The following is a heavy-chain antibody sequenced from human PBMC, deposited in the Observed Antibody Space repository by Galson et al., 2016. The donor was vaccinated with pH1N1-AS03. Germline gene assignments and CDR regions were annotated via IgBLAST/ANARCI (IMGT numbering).Heavy chain of an antibody. CDR1: GFTFSGYS. J-gene: IGHJ4*02. CDR3: LRASDY. V-gene: IGHV3-21*01. CDR2: ISRSSTYI. Sequence: SLRLSCAASGFTFSGYSMNWFRQAPGKGLEWVSSISRSSTYIYYADSVKGRFTISRDNAKNSLYLQMNSLRADDTAVYYCLRASDYWGQGTPVTVFS.